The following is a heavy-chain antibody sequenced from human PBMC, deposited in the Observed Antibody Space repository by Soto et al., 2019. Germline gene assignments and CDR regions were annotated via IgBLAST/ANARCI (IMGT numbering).Heavy chain of an antibody. D-gene: IGHD3-10*01. Sequence: EVQLVESGGGLVQPGGSLRLSCAASGFTVSSNYMSWVRQAPGKGLEWVSVIYSGGSTYYADSVKGRFTIPRHNSKNTLYLQMNSLRAEDTAVYYCARMGYYYGSGSYDYWGQGTLVTVSS. CDR3: ARMGYYYGSGSYDY. CDR2: IYSGGST. J-gene: IGHJ4*02. CDR1: GFTVSSNY. V-gene: IGHV3-53*04.